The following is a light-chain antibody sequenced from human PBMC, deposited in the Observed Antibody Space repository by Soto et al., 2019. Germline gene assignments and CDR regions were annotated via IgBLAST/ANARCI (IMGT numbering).Light chain of an antibody. CDR1: QSLVHSDGNTY. CDR2: EVS. CDR3: QQYYSSPWT. Sequence: VMTKTQVSSPVTLGQPSSVSCSSSQSLVHSDGNTYLYWYLQKAGQPPQLLIYEVSKRFSGVPDRFSGSGSGTDFILTISSLQPEDVATYYCQQYYSSPWTFGQGTKVDIK. J-gene: IGKJ1*01. V-gene: IGKV2D-29*01.